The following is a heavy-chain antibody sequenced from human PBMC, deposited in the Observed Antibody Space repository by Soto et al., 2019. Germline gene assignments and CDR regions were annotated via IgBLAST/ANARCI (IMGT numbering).Heavy chain of an antibody. CDR2: IYHSGST. CDR3: ARGPGP. CDR1: GGSISSGGYF. J-gene: IGHJ5*02. Sequence: SETLSLTCVVSGGSISSGGYFWSWIRQPPGKGLEWIGYIYHSGSTYYNPSLKSRVTISVDRSKNQFSLKLSSVTAADMAVYYCARGPGPWGQGTLVTVSS. V-gene: IGHV4-30-2*01.